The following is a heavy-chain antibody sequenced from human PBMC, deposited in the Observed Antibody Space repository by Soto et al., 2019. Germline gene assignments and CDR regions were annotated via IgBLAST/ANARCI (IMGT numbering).Heavy chain of an antibody. J-gene: IGHJ4*02. Sequence: TVKVSCKASGGTFSSYAISWVRQAPGQGLEWMGGIIPIFGTANYAQKFQGRVTITADESTSTAYMELSSLRSEDTAVYYCARDEGPPSAALGVWGQGTLVTVSS. V-gene: IGHV1-69*13. CDR2: IIPIFGTA. D-gene: IGHD6-13*01. CDR1: GGTFSSYA. CDR3: ARDEGPPSAALGV.